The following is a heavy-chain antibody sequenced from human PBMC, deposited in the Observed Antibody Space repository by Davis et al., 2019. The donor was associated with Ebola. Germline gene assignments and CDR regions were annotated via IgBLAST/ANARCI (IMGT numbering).Heavy chain of an antibody. CDR2: INAGNGNT. Sequence: AASVKVSCMASGYTFTSYAMHWVRQAPGQRLEWMGWINAGNGNTKYSQKFQGRVTITRDTSASTAYMELSSLRSEDTAVYYCARGIAVLTNWFDPWGQGTLVTVSS. CDR1: GYTFTSYA. V-gene: IGHV1-3*01. J-gene: IGHJ5*02. CDR3: ARGIAVLTNWFDP. D-gene: IGHD6-19*01.